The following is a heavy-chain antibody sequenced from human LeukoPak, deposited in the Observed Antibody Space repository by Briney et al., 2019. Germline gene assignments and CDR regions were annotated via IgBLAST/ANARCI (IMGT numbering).Heavy chain of an antibody. J-gene: IGHJ4*02. V-gene: IGHV4-39*01. Sequence: PSETLSLTCTVYGGSISSSSYYRGWIRQPPGKGLEWIGSIYYSGSTYYNPSPKSRVTLSVDTSKNQFSLKLSSVTAADTAVYYCARHSSSCFDYWGQGTLVTVSS. D-gene: IGHD6-13*01. CDR3: ARHSSSCFDY. CDR1: GGSISSSSYY. CDR2: IYYSGST.